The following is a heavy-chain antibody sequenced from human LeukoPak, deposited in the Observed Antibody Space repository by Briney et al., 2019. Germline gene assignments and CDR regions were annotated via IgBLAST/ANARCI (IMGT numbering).Heavy chain of an antibody. CDR2: IRYDGSNK. J-gene: IGHJ4*02. V-gene: IGHV3-30*02. D-gene: IGHD1-26*01. CDR3: AKDSGGYLVYDY. Sequence: PGGSLRLSCAASGFTFSSYAMSWVRQAPGKGLEWVAFIRYDGSNKYYADSVKGRFTISRDNSKSTLYLQMNSLRAEDTAVYYCAKDSGGYLVYDYWGQGTLVTVSS. CDR1: GFTFSSYA.